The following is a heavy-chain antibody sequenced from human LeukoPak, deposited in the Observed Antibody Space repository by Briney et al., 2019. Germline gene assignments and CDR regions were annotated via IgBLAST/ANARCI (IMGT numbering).Heavy chain of an antibody. CDR2: ISNDGTST. Sequence: GGSLRLSCAASGFTFSTYSGNWIRQAPGKGLEWVSAISNDGTSTYYADSVKGRFTISRDNSKNTLYLQVDSLRAEDTAVYYCAKGHLAHDYWGQGTLVTVSS. CDR3: AKGHLAHDY. V-gene: IGHV3-23*01. CDR1: GFTFSTYS. J-gene: IGHJ4*02.